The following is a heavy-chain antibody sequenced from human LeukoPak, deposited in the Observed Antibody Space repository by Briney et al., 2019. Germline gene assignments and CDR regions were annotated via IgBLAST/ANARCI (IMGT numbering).Heavy chain of an antibody. J-gene: IGHJ4*02. D-gene: IGHD1-26*01. CDR2: ISGSGGST. Sequence: GGSLRLSCAASGFTFSSYAMSWVRQAPGKGLEWVSAISGSGGSTYYADSVKGRFPISRDNSKNTLYLQMNSLRAEDTAIYFCARVRSGSYYDFDYWGQGTLVTVSS. V-gene: IGHV3-23*01. CDR1: GFTFSSYA. CDR3: ARVRSGSYYDFDY.